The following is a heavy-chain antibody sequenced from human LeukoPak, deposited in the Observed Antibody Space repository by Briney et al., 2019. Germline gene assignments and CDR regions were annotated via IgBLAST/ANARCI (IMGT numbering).Heavy chain of an antibody. CDR1: GGSISSRNYF. CDR2: IYYGGST. Sequence: SETLSLTCTVSGGSISSRNYFWGWIRQPPGKGLEWIGSIYYGGSTYYDPSLKSRLTISVDTSKNQFSLKLSSVTAADTAVYYCARKDNSGYYFVDYWGRGTLVTVSS. CDR3: ARKDNSGYYFVDY. J-gene: IGHJ4*02. D-gene: IGHD3-22*01. V-gene: IGHV4-39*01.